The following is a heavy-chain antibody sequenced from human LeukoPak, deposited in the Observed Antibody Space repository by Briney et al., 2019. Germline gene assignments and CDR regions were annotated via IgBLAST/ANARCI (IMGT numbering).Heavy chain of an antibody. Sequence: GGSLRLSCTASGFAFAEHGMSWVRQVPGKGLEWVSGINWSGGSTGYADPLRGRFTISRDDAKNSLYLQMDSLRAEDTALYYCARAPITSPFYFDYWGQGTLVTVSS. V-gene: IGHV3-20*04. CDR3: ARAPITSPFYFDY. CDR2: INWSGGST. D-gene: IGHD2-2*01. CDR1: GFAFAEHG. J-gene: IGHJ4*02.